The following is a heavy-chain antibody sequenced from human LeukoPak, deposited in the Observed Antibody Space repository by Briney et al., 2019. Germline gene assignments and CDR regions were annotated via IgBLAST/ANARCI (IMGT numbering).Heavy chain of an antibody. CDR3: ARRTIFGVANQETFDY. CDR2: IIPIFGTA. Sequence: SVKVSCKASGGTFSSYAISWVRQAPGQGLEWVGGIIPIFGTANYAQKFQGRVTITADESTSTAYMELSSLRSEDTAVYYCARRTIFGVANQETFDYWGQGTLVTVSS. V-gene: IGHV1-69*13. D-gene: IGHD3-3*01. CDR1: GGTFSSYA. J-gene: IGHJ4*02.